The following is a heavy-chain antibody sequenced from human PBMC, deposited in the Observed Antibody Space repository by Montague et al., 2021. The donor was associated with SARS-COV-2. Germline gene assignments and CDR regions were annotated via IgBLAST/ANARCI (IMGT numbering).Heavy chain of an antibody. CDR1: GLSDTGED. V-gene: IGHV4-59*08. Sequence: SETLSLTCTVPGLSDTGEDWNCIRLHPGHALKWVADVLYNKDTNFNPSLKSRVAISVDTSKSQFSLRLTSVTAADTAFYYCVRHPHYDGLSGPPDFWDQGTLVTVSS. CDR2: VLYNKDT. CDR3: VRHPHYDGLSGPPDF. D-gene: IGHD3-3*01. J-gene: IGHJ4*02.